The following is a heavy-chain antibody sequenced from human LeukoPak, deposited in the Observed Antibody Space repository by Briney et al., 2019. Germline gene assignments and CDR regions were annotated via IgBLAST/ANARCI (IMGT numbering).Heavy chain of an antibody. CDR1: GFTFSSYA. D-gene: IGHD3-10*02. Sequence: SGGSLRLSCAASGFTFSSYAMSWVRQAPGKGLEWVSTISTSGNTTYYADSVKGQFTISRDNSKNTLYLQMNSLRVEDTAVYYCAKRDGYVWGQGTLVTVSS. V-gene: IGHV3-23*01. CDR3: AKRDGYV. J-gene: IGHJ4*02. CDR2: ISTSGNTT.